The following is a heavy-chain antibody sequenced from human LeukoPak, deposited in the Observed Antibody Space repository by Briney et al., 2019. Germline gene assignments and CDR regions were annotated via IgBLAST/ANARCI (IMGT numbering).Heavy chain of an antibody. Sequence: ASVKVSCKASGNTFTSYGISWVRQAPGQGLEWMGWISGHNGNTNYAQKLQSRVTMTTDTSTSTAYMELRSLRSDDTAVYYCARDGGYYYDSSGYYFEYWGQGTLVTVSS. V-gene: IGHV1-18*01. D-gene: IGHD3-22*01. CDR2: ISGHNGNT. J-gene: IGHJ4*02. CDR1: GNTFTSYG. CDR3: ARDGGYYYDSSGYYFEY.